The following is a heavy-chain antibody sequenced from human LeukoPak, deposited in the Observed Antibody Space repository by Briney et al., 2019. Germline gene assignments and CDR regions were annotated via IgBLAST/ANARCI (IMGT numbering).Heavy chain of an antibody. CDR3: ARESTQTWWYFDL. Sequence: PSQTLSLTCTVSRGSISSGGYYWSWIRQHPGKGLEWIGYIYYSGSTYYNPSLKSRVTISVDTSKNQLSLKLSSVTAADTAVYYCARESTQTWWYFDLWGRGTLVTVSS. CDR2: IYYSGST. CDR1: RGSISSGGYY. J-gene: IGHJ2*01. V-gene: IGHV4-31*03.